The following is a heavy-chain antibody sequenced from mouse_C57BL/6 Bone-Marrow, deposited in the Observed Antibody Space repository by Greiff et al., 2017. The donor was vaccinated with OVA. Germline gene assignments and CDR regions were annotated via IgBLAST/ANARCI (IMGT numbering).Heavy chain of an antibody. Sequence: VQLQQSGPELVKPGASVKISCKASGYTFTDYYMNWVKQSHGKSLEWIGDINPNNGGTSYNQKFKGKATLTVDKSSSTAYMELRSLTSEDSAVYYCARSPAYYGSSYLDYWGQGTSVTVSS. CDR1: GYTFTDYY. CDR3: ARSPAYYGSSYLDY. D-gene: IGHD1-1*01. CDR2: INPNNGGT. J-gene: IGHJ4*01. V-gene: IGHV1-26*01.